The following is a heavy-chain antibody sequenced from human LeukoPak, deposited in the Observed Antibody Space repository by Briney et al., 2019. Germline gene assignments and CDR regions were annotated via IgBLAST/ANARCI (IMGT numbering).Heavy chain of an antibody. J-gene: IGHJ3*02. Sequence: GRSLRLSCAASGFTFSSYAMHWVRQAPGKGLEWVVVISYDGSNKYYADSVKGRFTISRDNSKNTLYLQMNSLRAEDTAVYYCARVPRRAAAGTGAFDIWGQGTMVTVSS. D-gene: IGHD6-13*01. CDR3: ARVPRRAAAGTGAFDI. CDR1: GFTFSSYA. CDR2: ISYDGSNK. V-gene: IGHV3-30*04.